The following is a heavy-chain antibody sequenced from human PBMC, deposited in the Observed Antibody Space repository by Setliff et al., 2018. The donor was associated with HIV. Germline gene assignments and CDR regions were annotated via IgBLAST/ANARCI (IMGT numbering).Heavy chain of an antibody. CDR1: GGSFSSSIYY. D-gene: IGHD3-22*01. V-gene: IGHV4-39*01. CDR2: LFYSGST. J-gene: IGHJ4*02. Sequence: SETLSLTCIVSGGSFSSSIYYWDWIRQPPGKGLEWIGSLFYSGSTYYNPSLKGRVTISVDTSKNQFSLKLSSVTAADTAVYYCARATGDSGYPRFFHYWGQGTLVTVSS. CDR3: ARATGDSGYPRFFHY.